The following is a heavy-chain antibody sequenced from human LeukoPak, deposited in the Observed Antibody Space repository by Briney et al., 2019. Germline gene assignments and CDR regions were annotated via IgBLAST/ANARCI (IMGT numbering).Heavy chain of an antibody. D-gene: IGHD1-14*01. J-gene: IGHJ4*02. CDR2: IYSGGST. CDR1: GFTVSSNY. V-gene: IGHV3-66*01. Sequence: GGSLRLSCAASGFTVSSNYMSWVRQAPGKGLEWVSVIYSGGSTYYADSVKGRFTISRDNSKNTLYLQMNSLRAEDTAVYYCARGPLRTQFDYWGQGTLVTVSS. CDR3: ARGPLRTQFDY.